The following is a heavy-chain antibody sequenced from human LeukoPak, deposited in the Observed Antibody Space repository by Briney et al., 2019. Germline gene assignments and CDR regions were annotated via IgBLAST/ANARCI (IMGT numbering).Heavy chain of an antibody. CDR3: ARGQNYYDTSGPHGMDV. V-gene: IGHV3-30*14. Sequence: GGSLRLSCAASGFTFRSYAMHWVRQAPGKGLEWVAVISDDGTNKYYADSVRGRFTISRENAKNSLYLQMNSLRAGDTAVYYCARGQNYYDTSGPHGMDVWGQGTTVTVSS. CDR1: GFTFRSYA. D-gene: IGHD3-22*01. CDR2: ISDDGTNK. J-gene: IGHJ6*02.